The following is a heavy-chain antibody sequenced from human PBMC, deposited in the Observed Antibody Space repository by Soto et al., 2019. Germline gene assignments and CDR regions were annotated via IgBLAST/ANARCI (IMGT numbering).Heavy chain of an antibody. D-gene: IGHD2-15*01. Sequence: PGGSLRLSCAASGFTFSSYGMHWVRQAPGKGLEWVAVIWYDGSNKYYADSVKGRFTISRDNSKNTLYLQMNSLRAEDTAVYYCARDPRGCSGGSCYLAEYFQHWGQGTLVTVSS. CDR2: IWYDGSNK. V-gene: IGHV3-33*01. J-gene: IGHJ1*01. CDR3: ARDPRGCSGGSCYLAEYFQH. CDR1: GFTFSSYG.